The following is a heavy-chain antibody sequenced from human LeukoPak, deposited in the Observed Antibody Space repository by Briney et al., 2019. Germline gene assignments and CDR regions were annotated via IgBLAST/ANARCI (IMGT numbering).Heavy chain of an antibody. D-gene: IGHD3-10*01. V-gene: IGHV1-46*01. CDR1: GDIFTRHY. Sequence: VASVKVSCKASGDIFTRHYMHWVRQVPGQGLEWMGIINPTGDTTRYAQKFQGRVTMTWDMSTSTDYMELSSLTAEDTAVYFCARDNSARDTAWWFDPWGQGTLVTVSS. CDR3: ARDNSARDTAWWFDP. J-gene: IGHJ5*02. CDR2: INPTGDTT.